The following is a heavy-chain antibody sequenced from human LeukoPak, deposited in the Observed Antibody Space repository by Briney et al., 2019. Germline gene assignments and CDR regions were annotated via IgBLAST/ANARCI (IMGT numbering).Heavy chain of an antibody. CDR1: GFTFTNSA. D-gene: IGHD6-13*01. Sequence: ASVKVSCKASGFTFTNSAIQWVRQARGQRLEWIGCIVVGSGNTNYAQKFQERVTITKDMYTSTAYMELSRLRSDDTAVYYCARDSSSWYSDHYYCMDVWGKGTTVIISS. CDR3: ARDSSSWYSDHYYCMDV. CDR2: IVVGSGNT. J-gene: IGHJ6*03. V-gene: IGHV1-58*02.